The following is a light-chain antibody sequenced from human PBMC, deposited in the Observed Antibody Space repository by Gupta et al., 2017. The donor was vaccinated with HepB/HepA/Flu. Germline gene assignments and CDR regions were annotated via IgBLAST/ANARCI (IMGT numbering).Light chain of an antibody. CDR1: SSDVGGYNY. CDR3: SSYTSSITWV. V-gene: IGLV2-14*01. Sequence: QSALTQPASVSGSPGQSITISCTGTSSDVGGYNYVSWYQQHPGKAPKLMIYDVSNRPSGVSARFSGSKSGNTASLTISGLQADDEADYYCSSYTSSITWVFGGGTKLTVL. CDR2: DVS. J-gene: IGLJ3*02.